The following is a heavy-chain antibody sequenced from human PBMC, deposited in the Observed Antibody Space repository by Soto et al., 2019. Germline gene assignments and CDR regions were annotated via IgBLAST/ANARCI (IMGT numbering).Heavy chain of an antibody. CDR3: ARDYRFLEWSLDV. J-gene: IGHJ6*02. Sequence: GGSLRLSCAASGFTFSSYSMNWVRQAPGQGLEWVSSISSSSSYIYYADSVKGRFTISRDNAKNSLYLQMNSLRAEDTAVYYCARDYRFLEWSLDVWGQGTTVTVSS. D-gene: IGHD3-3*01. V-gene: IGHV3-21*01. CDR1: GFTFSSYS. CDR2: ISSSSSYI.